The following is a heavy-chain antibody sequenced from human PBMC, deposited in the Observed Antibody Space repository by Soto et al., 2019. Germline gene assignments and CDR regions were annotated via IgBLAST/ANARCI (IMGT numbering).Heavy chain of an antibody. D-gene: IGHD2-2*01. J-gene: IGHJ4*02. CDR3: ARGGNVVVPAAQPYYFDY. CDR2: INHSGST. Sequence: QVQLQQWGAGLLKPSETLSLTCAVYGGSFSGYYWSWIRQPPGKGLEWIGEINHSGSTNYNPSLKSRVNISVDTSKNQFSLKLSSVTAADTAVYYCARGGNVVVPAAQPYYFDYWGQGTLVTVSS. V-gene: IGHV4-34*01. CDR1: GGSFSGYY.